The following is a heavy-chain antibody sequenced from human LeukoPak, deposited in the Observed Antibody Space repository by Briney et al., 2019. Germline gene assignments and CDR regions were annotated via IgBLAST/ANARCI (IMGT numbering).Heavy chain of an antibody. Sequence: GGSLRVSCAASGFTFRNYAMSWVRQAPGKGLEWVSAISGSGGSTDYADSVKGRFTISRDNSENTLYLQMNSLRAEDTAVYYCANEGWLQFSDYWGQGTLVTVSS. CDR1: GFTFRNYA. CDR2: ISGSGGST. D-gene: IGHD5-24*01. CDR3: ANEGWLQFSDY. J-gene: IGHJ4*02. V-gene: IGHV3-23*01.